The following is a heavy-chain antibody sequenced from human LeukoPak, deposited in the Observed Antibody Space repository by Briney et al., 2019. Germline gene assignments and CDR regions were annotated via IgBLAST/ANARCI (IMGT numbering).Heavy chain of an antibody. V-gene: IGHV1-46*01. CDR1: GYTFTSYY. Sequence: ASVKVSCKASGYTFTSYYMHWVRQAPGQGLEWMGIINPSGGSTSYAQKFQGRVTMTRDTSTSTVYMELSSLRSEDTAVYYCARGGNDIAARYYYYGMDVWGQGTTVTVSS. D-gene: IGHD6-6*01. CDR3: ARGGNDIAARYYYYGMDV. J-gene: IGHJ6*02. CDR2: INPSGGST.